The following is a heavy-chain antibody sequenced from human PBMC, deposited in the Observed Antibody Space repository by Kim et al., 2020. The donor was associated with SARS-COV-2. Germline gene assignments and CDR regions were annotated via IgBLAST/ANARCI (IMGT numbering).Heavy chain of an antibody. Sequence: GGSLRLSCAASGFTFSDYAMHWVRQSPGKGLEWVALISYNGSLIYYGDSVKGRFTVSRDNAKNTLYLQLNSLRPGDTAVYYCAREGTRFDSWGQGTLV. CDR2: ISYNGSLI. CDR1: GFTFSDYA. D-gene: IGHD1-1*01. CDR3: AREGTRFDS. V-gene: IGHV3-30*04. J-gene: IGHJ4*02.